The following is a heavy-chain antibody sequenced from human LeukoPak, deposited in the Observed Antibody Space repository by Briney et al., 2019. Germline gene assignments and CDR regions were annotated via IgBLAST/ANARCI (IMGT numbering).Heavy chain of an antibody. D-gene: IGHD5-18*01. V-gene: IGHV4-39*07. Sequence: PSETLSLTCTVSSGSISSSYYWGWIRQPPGKGLEWIGSIYYRGSTYYNPSLKSRVTISLDTSENHFSLKLSSVTAADTAVYYCARLRVRGYGYGPWEGPTWLDYWGQGTLVTVSS. CDR1: SGSISSSYY. J-gene: IGHJ4*02. CDR2: IYYRGST. CDR3: ARLRVRGYGYGPWEGPTWLDY.